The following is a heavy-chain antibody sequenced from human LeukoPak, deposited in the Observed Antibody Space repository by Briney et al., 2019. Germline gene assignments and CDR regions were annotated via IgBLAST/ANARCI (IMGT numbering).Heavy chain of an antibody. CDR3: AKRLGGYGEGGLDY. J-gene: IGHJ4*02. CDR2: ISGSGGST. Sequence: GGSLRLSCAASGFTFSSYAMSWVRQAPGKGLEWVSAISGSGGSTYYADSVKGRFTISRDNSKNTVYLQMNSLRAEDTAVYYCAKRLGGYGEGGLDYWGQGTLVTVSS. V-gene: IGHV3-23*01. D-gene: IGHD4-17*01. CDR1: GFTFSSYA.